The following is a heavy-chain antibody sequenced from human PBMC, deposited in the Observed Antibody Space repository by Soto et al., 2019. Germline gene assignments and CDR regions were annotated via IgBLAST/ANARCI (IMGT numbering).Heavy chain of an antibody. V-gene: IGHV4-59*01. Sequence: EPLSLPSTVPGGSLSWYYWGWLRQPPGKGLEWIGYMYYRGSTKYNPSPKSPVPISVDKSQNHFYLKLSSVDGRDKAVYYCARSHIVVVTAVSYGIDVWGQGTTVTVSS. CDR3: ARSHIVVVTAVSYGIDV. CDR1: GGSLSWYY. J-gene: IGHJ6*02. CDR2: MYYRGST. D-gene: IGHD2-21*02.